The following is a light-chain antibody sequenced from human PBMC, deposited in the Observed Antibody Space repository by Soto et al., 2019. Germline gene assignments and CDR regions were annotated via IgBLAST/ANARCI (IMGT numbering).Light chain of an antibody. Sequence: EIVLTQSAGTLSLSPGERATLSCRASQSVSGSCLAWFQQKPGQTPRLLIYAASTRAAGVPGRFSGSGSGTDFSLTINRLDLEDFAVYYCQHYGHAPWTFGQGTKVEIK. V-gene: IGKV3-20*01. CDR1: QSVSGSC. J-gene: IGKJ1*01. CDR2: AAS. CDR3: QHYGHAPWT.